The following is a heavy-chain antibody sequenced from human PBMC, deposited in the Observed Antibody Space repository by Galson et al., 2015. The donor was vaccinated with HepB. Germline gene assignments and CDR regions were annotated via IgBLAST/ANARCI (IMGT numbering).Heavy chain of an antibody. CDR1: GFTFSSYA. Sequence: SLRLSCAASGFTFSSYAMHWVRQAPGKGPEWVAVISYDGSNKYYADSVKGRFTISRDNSKNTLYLQMNSLRAEDTAVYYCARGREYSSSLAWFDPWGQGTLVTVSS. J-gene: IGHJ5*02. D-gene: IGHD6-6*01. CDR3: ARGREYSSSLAWFDP. CDR2: ISYDGSNK. V-gene: IGHV3-30-3*01.